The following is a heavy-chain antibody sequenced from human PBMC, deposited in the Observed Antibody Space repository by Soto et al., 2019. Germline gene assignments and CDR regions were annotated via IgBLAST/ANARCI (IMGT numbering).Heavy chain of an antibody. V-gene: IGHV1-46*01. CDR2: INPSGGST. CDR1: GYTFTSYY. Sequence: ASVKVSCKASGYTFTSYYMDWVRQAPGQGLEWMGIINPSGGSTSYAQKFQGRVTMTRDTSTSTVYMELSSLRSEDTAVYYCATRDLYRPDAADAFDIWGQGTMVTVSS. J-gene: IGHJ3*02. CDR3: ATRDLYRPDAADAFDI.